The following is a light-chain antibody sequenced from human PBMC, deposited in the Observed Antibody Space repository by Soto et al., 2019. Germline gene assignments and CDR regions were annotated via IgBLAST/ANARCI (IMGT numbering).Light chain of an antibody. CDR3: QVWDTYVDHGV. CDR2: DDS. Sequence: SYELTQPPSVSVAPGQTAKITCGGENIGVKSVNWYLQKPGQAPVLVVYDDSDRPSGIPERFSGSNSNDGATLTISRVEAGDEADYYCQVWDTYVDHGVFGGGTKLNVL. J-gene: IGLJ3*02. V-gene: IGLV3-21*02. CDR1: NIGVKS.